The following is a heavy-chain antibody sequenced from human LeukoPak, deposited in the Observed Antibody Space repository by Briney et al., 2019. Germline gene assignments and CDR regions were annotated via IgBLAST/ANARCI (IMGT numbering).Heavy chain of an antibody. V-gene: IGHV3-23*01. D-gene: IGHD2-15*01. Sequence: GGSLRLSCAASGFTFSSYAMSWVRQARGKELAWVSAISGSGGSTYYADSVKGRFTISRDNSKNTLYLQMNSLRAEDTAVYYCAKMVMVVAAIDYWGQGTLVTVSS. J-gene: IGHJ4*02. CDR1: GFTFSSYA. CDR2: ISGSGGST. CDR3: AKMVMVVAAIDY.